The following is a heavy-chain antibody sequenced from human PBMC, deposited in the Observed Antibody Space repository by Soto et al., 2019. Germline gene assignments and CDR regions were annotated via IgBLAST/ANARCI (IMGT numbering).Heavy chain of an antibody. CDR2: INHSGST. CDR1: GGSFSGYY. CDR3: ARGIPNTDSNWFDP. J-gene: IGHJ5*02. Sequence: QVQLQQWGAGLLKPSETLSLTCAVYGGSFSGYYWSWIRQPPGKGLEWIGEINHSGSTNYNPSLKSRVTISVDTSKNQFSLKLSSVTAADTAVYYCARGIPNTDSNWFDPWGQGTLVTVSS. V-gene: IGHV4-34*01. D-gene: IGHD3-22*01.